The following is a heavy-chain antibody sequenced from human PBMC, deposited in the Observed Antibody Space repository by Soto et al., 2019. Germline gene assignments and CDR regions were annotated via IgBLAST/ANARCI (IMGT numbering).Heavy chain of an antibody. J-gene: IGHJ5*02. Sequence: SLTDSFSGHSSSTSTYSWSLILQTPGKAMDCFGFIYRSGVTSYNPSLKRRVTISVDTSKNQFSLKLSSVTAADTAVYYCARGWSGLVIIRFDPWGQGTLVTVSS. D-gene: IGHD3-3*01. CDR3: ARGWSGLVIIRFDP. CDR2: IYRSGVT. CDR1: GHSSSTSTYS. V-gene: IGHV4-30-2*01.